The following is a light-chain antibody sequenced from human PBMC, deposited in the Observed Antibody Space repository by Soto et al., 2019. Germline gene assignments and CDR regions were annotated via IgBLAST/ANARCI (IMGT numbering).Light chain of an antibody. J-gene: IGKJ4*01. CDR1: QSLLHSNGYNY. CDR2: LGS. CDR3: MQALQTLLT. V-gene: IGKV2-28*01. Sequence: DIVMTQSPLSLPVTPGEPASISCRSSQSLLHSNGYNYLDWYLQKPGQSPQLLIYLGSNRASGVPDRFSGSGSGTDFTLKISRVEAEDVGVYYCMQALQTLLTFGGGTKVEI.